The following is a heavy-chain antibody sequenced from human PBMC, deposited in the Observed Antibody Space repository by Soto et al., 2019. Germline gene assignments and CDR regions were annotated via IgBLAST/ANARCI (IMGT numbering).Heavy chain of an antibody. CDR2: INHSGST. D-gene: IGHD1-26*01. V-gene: IGHV4-34*01. Sequence: SETLSLTCAVYGGSFSGYYWSWIRQPPGKGLEWIGEINHSGSTNYNPSLKSRVTISVDTSKNQFSLKLSSVTAADTTVYYCASGGSVVGATIHSGITTWGQGTLVTVSS. CDR3: ASGGSVVGATIHSGITT. J-gene: IGHJ5*02. CDR1: GGSFSGYY.